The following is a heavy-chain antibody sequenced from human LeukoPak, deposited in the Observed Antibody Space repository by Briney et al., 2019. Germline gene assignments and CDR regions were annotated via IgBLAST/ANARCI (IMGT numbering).Heavy chain of an antibody. V-gene: IGHV1-18*01. CDR2: ISAYNGNT. Sequence: EASVKVSCKAFGGTFSSYAISWVRQAPGQGLEWMGWISAYNGNTNYAQKLQGRVTMTTDTSTSTAYMELRSLRSDDTAVYYCARDRSGSLDYMDVWGKGTTVTVSS. CDR3: ARDRSGSLDYMDV. J-gene: IGHJ6*03. D-gene: IGHD1-26*01. CDR1: GGTFSSYA.